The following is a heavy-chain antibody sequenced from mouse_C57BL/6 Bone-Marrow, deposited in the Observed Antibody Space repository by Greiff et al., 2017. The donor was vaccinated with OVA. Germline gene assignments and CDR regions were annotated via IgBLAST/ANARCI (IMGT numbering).Heavy chain of an antibody. CDR1: GFTFSDYG. D-gene: IGHD1-1*01. Sequence: DVMLVESGGGLVKPGGSLKLSCAASGFTFSDYGMHWVRQAPEKGLEWVAYISSGSSTIYYADTVKGRFTISRDNAKNTLFLQMTSLRSEDTAMYYCARPTTPGYFDVWGTGTTVTVSS. CDR2: ISSGSSTI. CDR3: ARPTTPGYFDV. V-gene: IGHV5-17*01. J-gene: IGHJ1*03.